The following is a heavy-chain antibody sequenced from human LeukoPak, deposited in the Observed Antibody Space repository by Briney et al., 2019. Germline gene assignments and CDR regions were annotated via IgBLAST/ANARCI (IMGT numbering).Heavy chain of an antibody. J-gene: IGHJ5*02. CDR1: GGSISSGGYS. D-gene: IGHD6-19*01. V-gene: IGHV4-30-2*01. CDR2: IYHSGST. Sequence: SQTLSLTCAVSGGSISSGGYSWSWIRQPPGKGLEWIGYIYHSGSTNYNPSLKSRVTISVDTSKNQFSLKLSSATAADTAVYYCARRVAVAGTIWFDPWGQGTLVTVSS. CDR3: ARRVAVAGTIWFDP.